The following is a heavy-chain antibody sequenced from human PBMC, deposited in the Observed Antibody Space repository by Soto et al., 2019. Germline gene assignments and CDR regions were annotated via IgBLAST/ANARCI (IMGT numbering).Heavy chain of an antibody. J-gene: IGHJ4*02. CDR1: GFTFSSYW. D-gene: IGHD2-2*01. Sequence: EVQLVESGGGLVQPGGSLRLSCAASGFTFSSYWMSWVRQAPGKGLEWVANIKQDGSEKYYVDSVKGRFTIARDNAKNSLYLQMNSLRAEDTAVYYCARRYCSSTSCYFDYWGQGTLVTVSS. CDR3: ARRYCSSTSCYFDY. CDR2: IKQDGSEK. V-gene: IGHV3-7*03.